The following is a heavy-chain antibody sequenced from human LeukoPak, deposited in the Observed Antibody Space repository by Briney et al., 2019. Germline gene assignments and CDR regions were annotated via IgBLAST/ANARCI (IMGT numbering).Heavy chain of an antibody. V-gene: IGHV1-8*01. D-gene: IGHD3-10*01. J-gene: IGHJ5*02. CDR2: MNPNSGNT. CDR1: GYTFTSYD. CDR3: ARGYRITMVRGVKSWFDP. Sequence: GASVKVSCKASGYTFTSYDINWVRQATGQGLEWMGWMNPNSGNTGYAQKFQGRVTMTRNTSISTAYMELSSLRSEDTAVYYCARGYRITMVRGVKSWFDPWGQGTLVTVSS.